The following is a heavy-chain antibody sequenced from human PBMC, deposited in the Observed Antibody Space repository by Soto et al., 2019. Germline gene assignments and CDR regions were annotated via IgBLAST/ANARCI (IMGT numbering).Heavy chain of an antibody. V-gene: IGHV1-18*01. CDR2: ISAYNGNT. J-gene: IGHJ6*02. CDR3: ARDLIDPATYYDYYGMDV. CDR1: GYTFTSYG. Sequence: ASVKVSCKASGYTFTSYGISWVRQAPGQGLEWMGWISAYNGNTNYAQKLQGRVTMTTDTSTSTAYMELRSLRSDDTAVYYCARDLIDPATYYDYYGMDVWGQGTTVTVSS. D-gene: IGHD1-26*01.